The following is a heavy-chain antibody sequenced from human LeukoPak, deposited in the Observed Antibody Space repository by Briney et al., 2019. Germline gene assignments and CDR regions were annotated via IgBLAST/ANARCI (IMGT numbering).Heavy chain of an antibody. Sequence: ASVKVYCKASGYTFTSYGISWVRQAPGQGLEWMGWISAYNGNTNYAQKLQGRVTMTTDTSTSTAYMELRSLRSDDTAVCYCARVTCSSGGSCYFMVYWGQGTLVTVSS. CDR3: ARVTCSSGGSCYFMVY. CDR2: ISAYNGNT. V-gene: IGHV1-18*04. D-gene: IGHD2-15*01. J-gene: IGHJ4*02. CDR1: GYTFTSYG.